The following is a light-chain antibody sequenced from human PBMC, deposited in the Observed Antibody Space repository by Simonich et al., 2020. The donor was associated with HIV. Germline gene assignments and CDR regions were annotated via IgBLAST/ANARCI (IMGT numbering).Light chain of an antibody. CDR3: QQDYSTPPT. CDR2: WAA. V-gene: IGKV4-1*01. Sequence: DIVMTQSPDSLAVSLGERATINCKSSQSVFYSITNKNYVAWYQQKPGQPPKLLSYWAATRESGVPDRFSVSGSGTDFTLTIRSLQAEDVAVYYCQQDYSTPPTFGQGTKVEIK. J-gene: IGKJ1*01. CDR1: QSVFYSITNKNY.